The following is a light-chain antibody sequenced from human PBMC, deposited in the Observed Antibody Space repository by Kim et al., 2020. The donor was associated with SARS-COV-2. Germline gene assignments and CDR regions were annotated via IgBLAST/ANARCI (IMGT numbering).Light chain of an antibody. J-gene: IGKJ2*01. V-gene: IGKV1-33*01. CDR2: GTY. CDR3: HQFTNLPYT. Sequence: DIQMTQFPSSLSASVGDRVTITCQASQDIGNSLNWYQQKPGKAPNLLISGTYNLETGVPSRFSGSGSGTHFTFTISSLQPEDFATYYCHQFTNLPYTFGQGTKVDIK. CDR1: QDIGNS.